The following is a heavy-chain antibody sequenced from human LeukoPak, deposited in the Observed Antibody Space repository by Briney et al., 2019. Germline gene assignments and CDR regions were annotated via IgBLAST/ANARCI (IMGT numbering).Heavy chain of an antibody. CDR1: GGSFSGYY. CDR2: INHSGST. Sequence: SETLSLTCAVYGGSFSGYYRSWIRQPPGKGLEWIGEINHSGSTNYNPSLKSRVTISVDTSKNQFSLKLSSVTAADTAVYYCARGTIFGVVKRKYYFDYWGQGTLVTVSS. CDR3: ARGTIFGVVKRKYYFDY. J-gene: IGHJ4*02. D-gene: IGHD3-3*01. V-gene: IGHV4-34*01.